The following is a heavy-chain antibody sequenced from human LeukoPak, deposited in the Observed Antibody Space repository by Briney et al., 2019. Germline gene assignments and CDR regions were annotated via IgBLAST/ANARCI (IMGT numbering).Heavy chain of an antibody. CDR3: ARSPAWKVGYCSGGSCHSFVY. D-gene: IGHD2-15*01. J-gene: IGHJ4*02. Sequence: SVKVSCKASGGTFSSYALSWVRQAPGQGLEWMGGIIPIFGTANYAQRFQGRVTITADESTSTAYMELSSLRSEDTAVYYCARSPAWKVGYCSGGSCHSFVYWGQGTLVTVSS. CDR2: IIPIFGTA. CDR1: GGTFSSYA. V-gene: IGHV1-69*01.